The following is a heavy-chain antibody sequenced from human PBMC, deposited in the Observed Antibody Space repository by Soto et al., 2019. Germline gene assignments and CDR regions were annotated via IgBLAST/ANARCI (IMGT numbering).Heavy chain of an antibody. D-gene: IGHD6-13*01. CDR1: GGTFDSYS. J-gene: IGHJ3*01. CDR3: ATGAVGGRQQLVRDAFDF. Sequence: QVQLVQSGAEVKKPGSSLRVSCRASGGTFDSYSISWVRQAPGQGLEWLGKVAPIFDFSRYAPKFQGRVNMRADKSTSMANMDLSGLTSQVTAVYYCATGAVGGRQQLVRDAFDFWGQGTKVTVSS. CDR2: VAPIFDFS. V-gene: IGHV1-69*02.